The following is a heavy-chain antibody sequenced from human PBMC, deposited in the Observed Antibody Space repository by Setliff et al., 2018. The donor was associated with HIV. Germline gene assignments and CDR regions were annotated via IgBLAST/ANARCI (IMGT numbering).Heavy chain of an antibody. J-gene: IGHJ5*02. Sequence: GGSLRLSCAASGFTVGSNYMTWVRQAPGKGLEWVSVMNSDGGTYYADSVKGRFTISRDNSINILYLHMNNLIAEDTAVYYCAKGVKWLAPWGRGTLVTVSS. CDR2: MNSDGGT. D-gene: IGHD2-21*01. V-gene: IGHV3-53*01. CDR3: AKGVKWLAP. CDR1: GFTVGSNY.